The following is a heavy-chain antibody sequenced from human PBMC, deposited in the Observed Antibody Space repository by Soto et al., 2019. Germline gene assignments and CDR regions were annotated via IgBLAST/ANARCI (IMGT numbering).Heavy chain of an antibody. J-gene: IGHJ4*02. CDR1: GYTFTSYA. CDR3: ARGVQFTNY. V-gene: IGHV1-3*01. Sequence: QVQLVQSGAEVKQPGASVKVSCKASGYTFTSYALHWVRQAPGQGLEWVGWINAGNGATKYSQNLQDRVTITRDTSASTAYMELSSLKSEDTAVYYCARGVQFTNYWGQGTLVTVSS. CDR2: INAGNGAT.